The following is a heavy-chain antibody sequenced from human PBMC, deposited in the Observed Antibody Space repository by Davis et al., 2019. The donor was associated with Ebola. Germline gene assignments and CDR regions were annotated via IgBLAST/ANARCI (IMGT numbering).Heavy chain of an antibody. Sequence: SVKVSCKASGGTFSSYTISWVRQAPGQGLEWMGRIIPILGIANYAQKFQGRVTITADKSTSTAYMELSSLRSEDTAVYYCAILYGGNPAGYYYGMDVWGQGTTVTVSS. D-gene: IGHD4-23*01. CDR1: GGTFSSYT. J-gene: IGHJ6*02. V-gene: IGHV1-69*02. CDR2: IIPILGIA. CDR3: AILYGGNPAGYYYGMDV.